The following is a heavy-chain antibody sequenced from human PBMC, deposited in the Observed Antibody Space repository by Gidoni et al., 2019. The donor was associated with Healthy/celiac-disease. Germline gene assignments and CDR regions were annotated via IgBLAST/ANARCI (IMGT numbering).Heavy chain of an antibody. V-gene: IGHV3-30-3*01. J-gene: IGHJ3*02. D-gene: IGHD2-15*01. CDR2: ISYDGSNK. Sequence: QVQLVESGGGVVQPGRSLRLSCAASGFTFSSYAMHWVRQAPGKGLEWVAVISYDGSNKYYADSVKGRFTISRDNSKNTLYLQMNSLRAEDTAVYYCAREHTVVTPLSAFDIWGQGTMVTVSS. CDR1: GFTFSSYA. CDR3: AREHTVVTPLSAFDI.